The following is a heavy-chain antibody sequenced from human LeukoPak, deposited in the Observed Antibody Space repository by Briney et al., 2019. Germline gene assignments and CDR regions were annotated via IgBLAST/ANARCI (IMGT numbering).Heavy chain of an antibody. V-gene: IGHV4-59*01. J-gene: IGHJ5*02. CDR1: GGSISSYY. D-gene: IGHD6-6*01. CDR3: ARARIEKTLVFGWFDP. CDR2: MYYSGST. Sequence: SETLSLTCTVSGGSISSYYWSWIRQPPGQGLEWVGYMYYSGSTNYNPSLKSRVTISVDTSKNQFSLKLTSVTAADTAVYYCARARIEKTLVFGWFDPWGQGTLVTVSS.